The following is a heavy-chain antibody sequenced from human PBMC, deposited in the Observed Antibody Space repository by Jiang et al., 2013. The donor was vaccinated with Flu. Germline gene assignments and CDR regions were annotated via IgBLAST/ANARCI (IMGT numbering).Heavy chain of an antibody. D-gene: IGHD2-2*01. J-gene: IGHJ3*02. CDR3: ARKRPEDAPGAFDI. Sequence: LLKPSETLSLTCTVSGGSISSSSYYWGWIRQPPGKGLEWIGSIYYSGSTYYNPSLKSRVTISVDTSKNQFSLKLSSVTAADTAVYYCARKRPEDAPGAFDIWGQGTMVTVSS. CDR2: IYYSGST. V-gene: IGHV4-39*01. CDR1: GGSISSSSYY.